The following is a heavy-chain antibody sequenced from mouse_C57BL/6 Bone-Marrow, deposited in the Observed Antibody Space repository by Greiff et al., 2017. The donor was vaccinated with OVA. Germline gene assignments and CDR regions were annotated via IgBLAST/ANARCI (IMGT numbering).Heavy chain of an antibody. V-gene: IGHV1-26*01. J-gene: IGHJ4*01. CDR1: GYTFTDYY. D-gene: IGHD1-1*01. CDR3: ARSGTTVVATPMDY. Sequence: EVQLQQSGPELVKPGASVKISCKASGYTFTDYYMNWVKQSHGKSLEWIGDINPNNGGTSYNQKFKGKATLTVDKSSSTAYMELRSLTSEDSAVYYCARSGTTVVATPMDYWGQGTSVTVSS. CDR2: INPNNGGT.